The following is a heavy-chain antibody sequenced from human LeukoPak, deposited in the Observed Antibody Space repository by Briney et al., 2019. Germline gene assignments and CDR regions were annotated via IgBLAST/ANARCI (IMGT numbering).Heavy chain of an antibody. Sequence: GRSLRLSCAASGFTFSSYAMHRVRQAPGKGLEWVAVISYDGSNKYYADSVKGRFTISRDNAKNTLYLQMNSLRAEDTAVYYCARPTKEGSSWYWWFDPWGQGTLVTVSS. CDR1: GFTFSSYA. J-gene: IGHJ5*02. D-gene: IGHD6-13*01. CDR3: ARPTKEGSSWYWWFDP. V-gene: IGHV3-30-3*01. CDR2: ISYDGSNK.